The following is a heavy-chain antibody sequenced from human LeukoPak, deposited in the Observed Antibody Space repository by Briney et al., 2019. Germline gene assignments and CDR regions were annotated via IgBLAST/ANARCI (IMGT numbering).Heavy chain of an antibody. CDR1: GDSVSSNSAA. J-gene: IGHJ4*02. CDR2: TYYRSKWFI. D-gene: IGHD6-19*01. CDR3: TRSDCSSGRCPGFDN. V-gene: IGHV6-1*01. Sequence: SQTFSLTCGISGDSVSSNSAAWNWIRQSPSRGLEWLGRTYYRSKWFINYAPSVKSRIIINPDTPKNQVSLQLNSVTPENTAVYYCTRSDCSSGRCPGFDNWGQGTLVTVSS.